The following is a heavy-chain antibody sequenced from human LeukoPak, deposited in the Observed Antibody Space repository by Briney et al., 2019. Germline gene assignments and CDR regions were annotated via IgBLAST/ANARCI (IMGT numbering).Heavy chain of an antibody. Sequence: SQTLSLTCTVSGGPISSGSYYWSWIRQPAGEGLEWIGRIYTSGSTNYNPSLKSRVTISVDTSKNQFSLKLSSVTAADTAVYYCARYDRGGIQLWSGQFGWFDPWGQGTLVTVSS. CDR2: IYTSGST. V-gene: IGHV4-61*02. D-gene: IGHD5-18*01. CDR1: GGPISSGSYY. J-gene: IGHJ5*02. CDR3: ARYDRGGIQLWSGQFGWFDP.